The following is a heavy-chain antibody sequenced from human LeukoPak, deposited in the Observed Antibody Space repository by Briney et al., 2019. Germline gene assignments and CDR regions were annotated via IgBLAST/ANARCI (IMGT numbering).Heavy chain of an antibody. CDR3: AKRGGYVDY. CDR2: AHYNGIT. CDR1: GASISSYY. Sequence: SETLSLTCTVSGASISSYYWSWIRQPPGKGLEWIGYAHYNGITNYNASLKRRVTMSVDTSKAQYSLKLSSVTAADTAVYFCAKRGGYVDYWGHGTLVTVSS. V-gene: IGHV4-59*01. J-gene: IGHJ4*01. D-gene: IGHD6-19*01.